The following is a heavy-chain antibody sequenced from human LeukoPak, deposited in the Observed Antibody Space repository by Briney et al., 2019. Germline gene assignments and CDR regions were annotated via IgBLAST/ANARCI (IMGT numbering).Heavy chain of an antibody. V-gene: IGHV4-34*11. D-gene: IGHD3-10*01. CDR2: IYYSGST. CDR3: TKSDGYGLIRI. CDR1: GGSFSGYY. J-gene: IGHJ3*02. Sequence: ASETLSLTCAVYGGSFSGYYWSWIRQPPGKGPEWIGYIYYSGSTNYNPSLKSRVTISLDTSKNQFSLKVISMTAADTAAYYCTKSDGYGLIRICGRGTMVTVSS.